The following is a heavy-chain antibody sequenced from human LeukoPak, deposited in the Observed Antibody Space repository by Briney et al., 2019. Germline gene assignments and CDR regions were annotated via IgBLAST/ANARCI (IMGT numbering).Heavy chain of an antibody. D-gene: IGHD5-18*01. J-gene: IGHJ4*02. CDR3: ARGLGRTAMVTRGGVRFDY. CDR2: VNPDSGGT. CDR1: EYTFTGYY. Sequence: ASVKVSCKASEYTFTGYYIHWVRQAPGQGLEWMGWVNPDSGGTDYAQNLQGRVTMTRNTSISTAYMELSSLRSEDTAVYYCARGLGRTAMVTRGGVRFDYWGQGTLVTVSS. V-gene: IGHV1-2*02.